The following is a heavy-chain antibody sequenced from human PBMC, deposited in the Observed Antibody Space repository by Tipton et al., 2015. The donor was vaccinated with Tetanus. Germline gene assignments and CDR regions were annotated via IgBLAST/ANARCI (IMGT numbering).Heavy chain of an antibody. J-gene: IGHJ4*02. D-gene: IGHD3-3*01. Sequence: TLSLTCTVSGGSIRGGTFYWGWIRQPPGKGLEWIGSIYESGDTYYIPSLKSRVTISVDTSKNQFSLNLNSMAAADTGVYYCARHQSGYFTPFDYWGRGTLVTVSS. V-gene: IGHV4-39*01. CDR1: GGSIRGGTFY. CDR3: ARHQSGYFTPFDY. CDR2: IYESGDT.